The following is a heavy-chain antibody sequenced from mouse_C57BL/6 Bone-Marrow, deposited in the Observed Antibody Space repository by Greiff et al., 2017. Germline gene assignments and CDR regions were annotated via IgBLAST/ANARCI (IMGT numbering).Heavy chain of an antibody. CDR1: GYAFTNYL. CDR2: INPGSGGT. Sequence: QVQLQQSGAELVRPGTSVKVSCKASGYAFTNYLIEWVKQRPGQGLEWIGVINPGSGGTNYNEKFKGKATLTADKSSSTAYMQLSSLTSEDSAVYFCARSELWCAYWGQGTLVTVSA. CDR3: ARSELWCAY. V-gene: IGHV1-54*01. J-gene: IGHJ3*01.